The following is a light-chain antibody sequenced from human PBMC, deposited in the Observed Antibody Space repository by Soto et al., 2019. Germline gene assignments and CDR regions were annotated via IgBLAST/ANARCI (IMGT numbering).Light chain of an antibody. V-gene: IGLV2-23*01. Sequence: QSALTQPASVSGSPGQSITISCTGTSSDVGSYNLVSWYQQHPGKAPKLIIYEDNKRPSGVSNRFSGSKSGNTASLTISGLQAEDEADYYCCSHAGSNTYVFGTGTKVTVL. CDR1: SSDVGSYNL. CDR2: EDN. J-gene: IGLJ1*01. CDR3: CSHAGSNTYV.